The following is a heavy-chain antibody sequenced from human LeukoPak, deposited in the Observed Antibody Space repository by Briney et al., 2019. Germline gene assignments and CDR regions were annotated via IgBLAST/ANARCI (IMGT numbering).Heavy chain of an antibody. Sequence: SQTLSLTCTVSGGSINSGNYYWGWLRQPAGKGREWVGRIYTSGSTNYNPSLKRRVTISVDTSKNQFSLKLSSVTAADTAVYYCARSYGWFDPWGQGTLVTVSS. V-gene: IGHV4-61*02. CDR2: IYTSGST. CDR3: ARSYGWFDP. J-gene: IGHJ5*02. CDR1: GGSINSGNYY. D-gene: IGHD3-10*01.